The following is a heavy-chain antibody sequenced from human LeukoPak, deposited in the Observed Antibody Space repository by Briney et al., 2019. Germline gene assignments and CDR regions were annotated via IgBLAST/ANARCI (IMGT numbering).Heavy chain of an antibody. D-gene: IGHD4-17*01. Sequence: PGGSLRLSCAASGFTFSNYAMSWVRQAPGKGLEWVSTISGSSDPTYYADSVKGRFTISRDNSKNTLYLQMNSLRAEDTAVYYCARLRIYGDFENWFDPWGQGTLLTVSS. V-gene: IGHV3-23*01. CDR1: GFTFSNYA. CDR2: ISGSSDPT. J-gene: IGHJ5*02. CDR3: ARLRIYGDFENWFDP.